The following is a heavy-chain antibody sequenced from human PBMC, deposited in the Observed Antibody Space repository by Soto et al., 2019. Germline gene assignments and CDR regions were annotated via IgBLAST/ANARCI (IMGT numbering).Heavy chain of an antibody. CDR2: IIPIFGTA. CDR3: ARDSRRGSGCLNDAFDI. Sequence: SVKVSCKASGGTFSSYAISWVRQAPGQGLEWMGGIIPIFGTANYAQKFQGRVTITADESTSTAYMELSSLRSEDTAVYYCARDSRRGSGCLNDAFDIWGQGTMVTVS. CDR1: GGTFSSYA. V-gene: IGHV1-69*13. D-gene: IGHD3-22*01. J-gene: IGHJ3*02.